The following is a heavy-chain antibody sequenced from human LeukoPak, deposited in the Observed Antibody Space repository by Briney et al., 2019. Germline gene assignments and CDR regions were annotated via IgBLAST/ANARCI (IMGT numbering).Heavy chain of an antibody. V-gene: IGHV1-2*02. J-gene: IGHJ6*02. D-gene: IGHD6-19*01. CDR1: GYTFTGYY. CDR2: INPNSGGT. CDR3: ARGSGWYHYYYGMDV. Sequence: ASVNVSCKASGYTFTGYYMHWVRQAPGQGLEWMGWINPNSGGTNYAQKFQGRVTMTRDTSISTAHMELSRLRSDDTAVYYCARGSGWYHYYYGMDVWGQGTTVTVSS.